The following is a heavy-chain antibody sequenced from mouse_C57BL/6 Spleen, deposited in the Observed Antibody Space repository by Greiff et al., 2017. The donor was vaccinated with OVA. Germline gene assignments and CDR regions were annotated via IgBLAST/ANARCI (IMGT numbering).Heavy chain of an antibody. CDR3: ARSEIGITTVVGDY. CDR1: GYAFTNYL. V-gene: IGHV1-54*01. D-gene: IGHD1-1*01. Sequence: QVQLQQSGAELVRPGTSVKVSCKASGYAFTNYLIEWVKQRPGQGLEWIGVINPGSGGTNYNEKFKGKATLTADKSSSTAYMQLSSLTSEDSAVYFCARSEIGITTVVGDYWGKGTTLTVSS. J-gene: IGHJ2*01. CDR2: INPGSGGT.